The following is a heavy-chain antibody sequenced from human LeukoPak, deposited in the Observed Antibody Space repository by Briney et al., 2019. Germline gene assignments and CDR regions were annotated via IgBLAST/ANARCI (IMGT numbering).Heavy chain of an antibody. V-gene: IGHV3-21*01. CDR1: GFTSSSYS. CDR3: ASRHTAYCGGDCYRGGFDY. Sequence: PGGSLRLSCAASGFTSSSYSMNWVRQAPGKGLEWVSSIISSSSYIYYADSVKGRFTISRDNAKNSLYLQMNSLRAEDTAVYYCASRHTAYCGGDCYRGGFDYWGQGTLVTVSS. J-gene: IGHJ4*02. D-gene: IGHD2-21*02. CDR2: IISSSSYI.